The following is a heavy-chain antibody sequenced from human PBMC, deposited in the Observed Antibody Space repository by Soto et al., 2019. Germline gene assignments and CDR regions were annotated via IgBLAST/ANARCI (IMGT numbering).Heavy chain of an antibody. CDR1: GYIFTNFY. Sequence: QVQLVQPGAEVKKPGASVKFSCKASGYIFTNFYIHWVRQAPGQGLEWIGIINPNGGSTNYAQNFQGRVTMTRDTSTSTVYMDLSSLRSEDTAVYYCTGGLDSGDYWGQGTLITVSS. CDR3: TGGLDSGDY. V-gene: IGHV1-46*03. J-gene: IGHJ4*02. D-gene: IGHD2-15*01. CDR2: INPNGGST.